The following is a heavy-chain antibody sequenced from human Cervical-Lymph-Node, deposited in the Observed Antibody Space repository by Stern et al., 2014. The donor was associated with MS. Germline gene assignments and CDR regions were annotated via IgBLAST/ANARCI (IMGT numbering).Heavy chain of an antibody. CDR3: XXXNKYEGGSSWYVSPKNHWFDP. V-gene: IGHV1-2*04. Sequence: QVQLVQSGDEVKKPGASVKVSCKASGYTFTGYYMHWVRQAPGQGLEWMGWINPNSGGKNFAQKFQGWVTLTRDTSISTAYMELSRLRSDDTAVYYXXXXNKYEGGSSWYVSPKNHWFDPWGQGTLVTVSS. J-gene: IGHJ5*02. D-gene: IGHD6-13*01. CDR2: INPNSGGK. CDR1: GYTFTGYY.